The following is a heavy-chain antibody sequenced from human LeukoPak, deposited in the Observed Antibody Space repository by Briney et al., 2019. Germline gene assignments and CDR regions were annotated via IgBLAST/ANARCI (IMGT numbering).Heavy chain of an antibody. J-gene: IGHJ4*02. D-gene: IGHD2-15*01. CDR2: INPNSGGT. V-gene: IGHV1-2*02. CDR1: GYTFAGYY. CDR3: ARDLLFRQRDPIDY. Sequence: ASVKVSCKASGYTFAGYYMHWVRQAPGQGLEWMGWINPNSGGTNYAQKFQGRVTMTRDTSISTAYMELSRLRSDDTAVYYCARDLLFRQRDPIDYWGQGTLVTVSS.